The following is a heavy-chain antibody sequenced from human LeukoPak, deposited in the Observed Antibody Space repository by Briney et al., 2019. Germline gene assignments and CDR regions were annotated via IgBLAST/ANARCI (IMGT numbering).Heavy chain of an antibody. D-gene: IGHD6-6*01. Sequence: MASEALSLTCAVYGGSFSGYYWSWIRQPPGKGLEWIGEINHSGSTNYNPSLKSRVTISVDTSKNQFSLKLSSVTAADTAVYYCASFDIAAHGIDYWGQGTLVTVSS. V-gene: IGHV4-34*01. CDR1: GGSFSGYY. CDR2: INHSGST. J-gene: IGHJ4*02. CDR3: ASFDIAAHGIDY.